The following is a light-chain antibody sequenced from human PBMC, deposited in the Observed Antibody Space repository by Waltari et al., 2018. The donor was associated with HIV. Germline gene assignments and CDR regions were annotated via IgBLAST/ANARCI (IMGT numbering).Light chain of an antibody. CDR3: CSYAGSSTLV. Sequence: QSALTQPASVSGSPGQSITIPCTGTSSDVGSYNLVSWYQQHPGKAPKLMNYELSKRPSGVSNRISSSKSGNAASLVISGLQAEDGADYYCCSYAGSSTLVFGRGTKLAVL. CDR1: SSDVGSYNL. V-gene: IGLV2-23*02. CDR2: ELS. J-gene: IGLJ2*01.